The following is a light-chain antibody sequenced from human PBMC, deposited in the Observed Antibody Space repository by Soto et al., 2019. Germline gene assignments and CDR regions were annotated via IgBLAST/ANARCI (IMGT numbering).Light chain of an antibody. V-gene: IGKV3-15*01. Sequence: EIVMTQSPATLSVFPGERVTLSCRASQSIRTRLAWYQQKPGQAPRLLIFGASTRATGIPARFSGSGSGTEFTLTISSLQTEDSAVYYCQHHNNWPPFTFGPGTNV. CDR2: GAS. J-gene: IGKJ3*01. CDR3: QHHNNWPPFT. CDR1: QSIRTR.